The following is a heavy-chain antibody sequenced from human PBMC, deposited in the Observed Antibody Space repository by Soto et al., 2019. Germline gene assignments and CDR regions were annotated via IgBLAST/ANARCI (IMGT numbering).Heavy chain of an antibody. Sequence: PSETLSLTCIVSGDAGTSGSYYWTWLRHPPGKGLEWIGYISYTGRTKYNPSLQSRVTISVDTSKNDFSLNLSSVTAADTAVYFCAREWGLLPYYVMNVWGHGTAVTVSS. V-gene: IGHV4-61*03. CDR2: ISYTGRT. CDR1: GDAGTSGSYY. J-gene: IGHJ6*02. D-gene: IGHD7-27*01. CDR3: AREWGLLPYYVMNV.